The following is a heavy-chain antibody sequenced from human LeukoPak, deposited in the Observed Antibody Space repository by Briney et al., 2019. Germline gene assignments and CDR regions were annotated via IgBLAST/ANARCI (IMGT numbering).Heavy chain of an antibody. CDR2: IKQDGSEE. CDR3: ARDYWWNYDY. J-gene: IGHJ4*02. Sequence: PGGSLRLSCAASVFTFSSYWMTWVRQGPGKGQEWVASIKQDGSEEYYVDSVKGRFTISRDNSKNTIYLQMDSLRAEDTAIYYCARDYWWNYDYWGQGTLVTVSS. V-gene: IGHV3-7*01. CDR1: VFTFSSYW. D-gene: IGHD1-7*01.